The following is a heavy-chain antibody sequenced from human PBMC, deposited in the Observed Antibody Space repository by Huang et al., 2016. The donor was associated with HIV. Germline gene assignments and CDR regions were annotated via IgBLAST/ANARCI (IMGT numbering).Heavy chain of an antibody. V-gene: IGHV2-5*01. J-gene: IGHJ4*02. CDR3: AHTDKTEANYDILTGYWDY. D-gene: IGHD3-9*01. Sequence: QITLKESGPTLVKPTQTLTLTCTFSGFSLSTGGVGVGLIRPPPGKALEWLALIYWKDDKRYSPSLKSRLTITKDTSKNQVVLTMTNMDPVDTATYYCAHTDKTEANYDILTGYWDYWGQGTLVTVSS. CDR2: IYWKDDK. CDR1: GFSLSTGGVG.